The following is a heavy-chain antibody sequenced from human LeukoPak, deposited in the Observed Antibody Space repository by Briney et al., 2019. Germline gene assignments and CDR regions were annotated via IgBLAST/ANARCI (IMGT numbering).Heavy chain of an antibody. V-gene: IGHV3-11*01. CDR3: ARDGGAIVATTGGFDY. CDR1: GFTFSDYY. CDR2: INSSGSTI. J-gene: IGHJ4*02. Sequence: GSLRLSCAASGFTFSDYYMSWIRQAPGKGLGWVSYINSSGSTIYYADSVKGRFTISRDNAKNSLYLQMNSPRAEDTAVYYCARDGGAIVATTGGFDYWGQGTLVTVSS. D-gene: IGHD5-12*01.